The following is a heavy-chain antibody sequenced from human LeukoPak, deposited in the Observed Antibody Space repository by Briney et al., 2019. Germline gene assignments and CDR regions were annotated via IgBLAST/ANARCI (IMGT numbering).Heavy chain of an antibody. V-gene: IGHV3-7*01. CDR3: TKGGAI. CDR2: INQDGSGK. Sequence: GGSLRLSCEASGFTFSTYWMTWVRQAPGKGLEWMATINQDGSGKNYIDSVKGRFTISRDNAKNSLYLQMNSLRAEDTAVYYCTKGGAIWGQGTLVTVSS. CDR1: GFTFSTYW. J-gene: IGHJ4*02. D-gene: IGHD2-2*01.